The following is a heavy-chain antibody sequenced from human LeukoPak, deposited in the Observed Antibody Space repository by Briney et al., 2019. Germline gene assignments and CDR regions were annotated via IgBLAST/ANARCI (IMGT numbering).Heavy chain of an antibody. CDR1: GDSISRYY. CDR2: IYTSGST. CDR3: ARVRGRLLPDY. J-gene: IGHJ4*02. Sequence: SETLSLTCTVSGDSISRYYWSWIRQPAGKGLEWIGRIYTSGSTNYNPSLKSRVTMSLDTSKNQYSLKLSSVTAADTAVYYCARVRGRLLPDYWGEGTLVSVSS. V-gene: IGHV4-4*07. D-gene: IGHD6-19*01.